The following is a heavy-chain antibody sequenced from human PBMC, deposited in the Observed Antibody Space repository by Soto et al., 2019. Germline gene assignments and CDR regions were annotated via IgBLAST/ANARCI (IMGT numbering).Heavy chain of an antibody. Sequence: ASVKVSCKTSGYSFAGHHLHWVRQAPGQGLDWMGWINPNSGGTIYSQKFQGRVTMTRDTSISTAYMVLTSLRSDDTAVYYCARDSHYDILTGYSRNAFDMWGRGTVVTV. CDR3: ARDSHYDILTGYSRNAFDM. CDR1: GYSFAGHH. D-gene: IGHD3-9*01. CDR2: INPNSGGT. J-gene: IGHJ3*02. V-gene: IGHV1-2*02.